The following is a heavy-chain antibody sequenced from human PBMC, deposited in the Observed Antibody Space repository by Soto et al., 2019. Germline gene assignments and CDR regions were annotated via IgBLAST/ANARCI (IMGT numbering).Heavy chain of an antibody. D-gene: IGHD7-27*01. V-gene: IGHV1-46*01. CDR1: GYTFSDYQ. CDR3: VRETWAFED. CDR2: VKHHDGTP. Sequence: QVQLVQAGIEVKKPGASLHLSCKASGYTFSDYQMHLVRQATGQGLEWMGVVKHHDGTPFYAQRFHGRVTMTRDSSTSTVYMDLSRLTFEDTAIYYYVRETWAFEDWGKGTLVTVSS. J-gene: IGHJ1*01.